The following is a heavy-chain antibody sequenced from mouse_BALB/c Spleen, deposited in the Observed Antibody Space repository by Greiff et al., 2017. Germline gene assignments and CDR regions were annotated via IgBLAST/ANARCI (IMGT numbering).Heavy chain of an antibody. Sequence: VQLQQSGAELVRPGASVTLSCKASGYTFTDYEMHWVKQTPVHGLEWIGAIDPETGGTAYNQKFKGKATLTADKSSSTAYMELRSLTSEDSAVYYCTRRRGYVYAMDYWGQGTSVTVSS. CDR1: GYTFTDYE. J-gene: IGHJ4*01. V-gene: IGHV1-15*01. D-gene: IGHD2-2*01. CDR3: TRRRGYVYAMDY. CDR2: IDPETGGT.